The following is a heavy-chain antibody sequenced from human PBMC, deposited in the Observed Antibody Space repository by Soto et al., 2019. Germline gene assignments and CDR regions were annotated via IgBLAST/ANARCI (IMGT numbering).Heavy chain of an antibody. CDR1: GYTFTGYY. CDR3: ARELIRYYYYYYGMDV. V-gene: IGHV1-2*04. CDR2: INPNSGGT. Sequence: ASVKVSCKASGYTFTGYYMHWVRQAPGQGLEWMGWINPNSGGTNYAQKFQGWVTMTRDTSISTAYMELSRLRSEDTAVYYCARELIRYYYYYYGMDVWGQGTKVTVSS. J-gene: IGHJ6*01.